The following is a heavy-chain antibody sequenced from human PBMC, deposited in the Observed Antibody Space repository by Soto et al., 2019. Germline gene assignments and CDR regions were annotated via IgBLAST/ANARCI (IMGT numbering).Heavy chain of an antibody. J-gene: IGHJ4*02. CDR3: EREIVVARGASYFDY. Sequence: GGSLRLSCVGSGFTFSSNWMTWVRQAPGKGLEWVGNIRQDGSEKNYVDSVKGRFTISRDNAKNSLYLQMNSLRAEDTAVYYCEREIVVARGASYFDYWGPGTLVNVSS. D-gene: IGHD2-2*01. CDR2: IRQDGSEK. V-gene: IGHV3-7*04. CDR1: GFTFSSNW.